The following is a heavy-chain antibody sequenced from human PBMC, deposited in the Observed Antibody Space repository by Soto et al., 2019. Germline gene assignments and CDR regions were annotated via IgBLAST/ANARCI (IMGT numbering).Heavy chain of an antibody. V-gene: IGHV5-51*07. CDR2: IYPGDSDT. Sequence: PGESLKISCKGSGYSFTSYWIGWVHQMPGKGLEWMGIIYPGDSDTRYSPSFQGQVTISADKSISTAYLQWSSLKASDTAMYYCARRPLDRYNWNYIWIGAFDIWGQGTMVTVSS. CDR3: ARRPLDRYNWNYIWIGAFDI. D-gene: IGHD1-7*01. J-gene: IGHJ3*02. CDR1: GYSFTSYW.